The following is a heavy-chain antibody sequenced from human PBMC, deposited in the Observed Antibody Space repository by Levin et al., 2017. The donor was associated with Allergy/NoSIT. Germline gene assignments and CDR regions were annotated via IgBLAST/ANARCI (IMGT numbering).Heavy chain of an antibody. CDR1: GYSFTSYW. CDR2: IYPGDSDT. V-gene: IGHV5-51*01. Sequence: PGGSLRLSCKGSGYSFTSYWIGWVRQMPGKGLEWMGIIYPGDSDTRYSPSFQGQVTISADKSISTAYLQWSSLKASDTAMYYCARLSGYNRPYLLDYWGQGTLVTVSS. J-gene: IGHJ4*02. D-gene: IGHD5-24*01. CDR3: ARLSGYNRPYLLDY.